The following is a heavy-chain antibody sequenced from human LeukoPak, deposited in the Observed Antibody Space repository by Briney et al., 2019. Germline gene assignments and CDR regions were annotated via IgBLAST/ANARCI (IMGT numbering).Heavy chain of an antibody. Sequence: LGGSLRLSCAASGFTVSSNYMSWVRQAPGEGLEWVSVIYSGGSTYYADSVKGRFTISRDNTKNLLYLQMNNLRAEDTAVYYCVIDRGARWGQGTLVTVSS. V-gene: IGHV3-66*01. CDR3: VIDRGAR. J-gene: IGHJ4*02. CDR1: GFTVSSNY. CDR2: IYSGGST.